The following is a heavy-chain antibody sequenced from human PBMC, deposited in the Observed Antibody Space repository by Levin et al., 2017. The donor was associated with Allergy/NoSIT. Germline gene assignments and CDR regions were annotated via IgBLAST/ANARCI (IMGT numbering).Heavy chain of an antibody. J-gene: IGHJ4*02. CDR3: ARGRSGSYHSPFDY. Sequence: SQTLSLTCTVSGGSIRSYYWSWIRQPPGKGLEWIGYIYYNGNTNYNPSLESRVTISVDTSKNQFSLNLRSVTAADMAIYYCARGRSGSYHSPFDYWGQGTLVTVSS. D-gene: IGHD1-26*01. V-gene: IGHV4-59*01. CDR2: IYYNGNT. CDR1: GGSIRSYY.